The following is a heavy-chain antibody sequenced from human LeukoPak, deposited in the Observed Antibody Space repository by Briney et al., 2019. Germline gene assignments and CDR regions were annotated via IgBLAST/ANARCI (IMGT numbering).Heavy chain of an antibody. J-gene: IGHJ4*02. CDR3: ARDPEDLVLGVHYFDY. V-gene: IGHV4-59*01. Sequence: PSETLSLTCTVSGGSISSYYWSWIRQPPGKGLEWIGYIYYSGSTNYNPSLKSRVTISVDTSKNQFSLKLSSVTAADTAVYYCARDPEDLVLGVHYFDYWGQGTLVAVSS. CDR2: IYYSGST. CDR1: GGSISSYY. D-gene: IGHD1-1*01.